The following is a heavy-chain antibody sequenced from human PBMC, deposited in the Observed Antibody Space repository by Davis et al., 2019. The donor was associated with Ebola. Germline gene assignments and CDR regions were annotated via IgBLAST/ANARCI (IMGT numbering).Heavy chain of an antibody. CDR3: CKDYFDY. J-gene: IGHJ4*02. CDR1: GFTFSSYG. V-gene: IGHV3-30*03. CDR2: ISYDGSNK. Sequence: GGSLRLSCAASGFTFSSYGMHWVRQAPGKGLEWVAVISYDGSNKYYAESVKGRFTISRDNSKNTLYLQMNSLRAEDTAVYYCCKDYFDYWGQGALVTVSS. D-gene: IGHD2/OR15-2a*01.